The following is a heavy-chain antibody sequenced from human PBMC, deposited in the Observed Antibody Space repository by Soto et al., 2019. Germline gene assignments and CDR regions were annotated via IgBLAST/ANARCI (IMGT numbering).Heavy chain of an antibody. V-gene: IGHV1-2*04. Sequence: ASVKVSCKASGYTFTGYYIHWVRQAPGQGLEWMGWINPNSGGTNYARNFQGWVAMARDTSSSTAYMELSRLRSDDTAVYYCAIDFSLAARPKSSPLNYWGQGTLVTVSS. J-gene: IGHJ4*02. CDR2: INPNSGGT. CDR1: GYTFTGYY. CDR3: AIDFSLAARPKSSPLNY. D-gene: IGHD6-6*01.